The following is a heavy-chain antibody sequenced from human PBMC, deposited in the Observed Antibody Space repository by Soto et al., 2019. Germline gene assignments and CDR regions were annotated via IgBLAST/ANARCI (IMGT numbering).Heavy chain of an antibody. CDR2: ISTYNGNT. Sequence: QDQLVQTGAEVKKPGASVKVSCKASGYTFTPYGITWVRQAPGQGLEWMGWISTYNGNTNYAQKLQGRVTMTTDTSTSTAYRELRSLRSDDTAVYYCARGPIRRATTVTTPPNYWGQGTLVTVSS. D-gene: IGHD4-17*01. V-gene: IGHV1-18*01. CDR1: GYTFTPYG. CDR3: ARGPIRRATTVTTPPNY. J-gene: IGHJ4*02.